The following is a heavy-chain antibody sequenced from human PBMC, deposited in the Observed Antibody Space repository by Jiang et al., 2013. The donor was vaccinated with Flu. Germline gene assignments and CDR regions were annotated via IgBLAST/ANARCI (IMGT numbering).Heavy chain of an antibody. V-gene: IGHV3-33*08. D-gene: IGHD3-9*01. Sequence: GLVQPGESLRLSCAASGFTFRSYAMNWVRQAPRKGLEWVAIIWYDGTNKYYADSVKGRFTISRDNSKNTLYLQMNSLRADDTAVYYCASSYYNIVTGSWRYYFDYWGQGTLVTVSS. CDR1: GFTFRSYA. CDR3: ASSYYNIVTGSWRYYFDY. J-gene: IGHJ4*02. CDR2: IWYDGTNK.